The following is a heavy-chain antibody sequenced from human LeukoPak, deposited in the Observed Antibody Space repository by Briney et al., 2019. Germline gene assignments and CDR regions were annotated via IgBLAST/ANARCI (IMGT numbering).Heavy chain of an antibody. J-gene: IGHJ5*02. CDR2: IYYSGST. V-gene: IGHV4-30-4*01. CDR3: ARDRRDGSGSYYNNWFDP. Sequence: SETLSLTCTVSGGSISSYYWSWIRQPPGKGLEWIGYIYYSGSTYCNPSLKSRVTISVDTSKNQFSLKLRLVTAADTAVYYCARDRRDGSGSYYNNWFDPWGQGTLVTVSS. D-gene: IGHD3-10*01. CDR1: GGSISSYY.